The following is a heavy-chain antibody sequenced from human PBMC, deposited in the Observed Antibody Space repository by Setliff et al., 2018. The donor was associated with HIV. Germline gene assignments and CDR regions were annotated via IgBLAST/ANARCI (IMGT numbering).Heavy chain of an antibody. Sequence: SVKVSCKASGGTFSSYAISWVRQAPGQGLEWMGGVIPIFGTANYAQKFQGRVTITADESTSTAYMELSSLRSEDTAVYYCARVGTGATEYFDYWGQGTLVTVSS. CDR3: ARVGTGATEYFDY. CDR2: VIPIFGTA. D-gene: IGHD1-26*01. J-gene: IGHJ4*02. V-gene: IGHV1-69*13. CDR1: GGTFSSYA.